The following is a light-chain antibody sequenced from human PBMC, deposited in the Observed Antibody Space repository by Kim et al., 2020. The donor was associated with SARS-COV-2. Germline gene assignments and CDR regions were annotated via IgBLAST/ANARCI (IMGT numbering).Light chain of an antibody. Sequence: SVSPGQTASVTCSGDTLGDKYACWYQQKPGQSPVLVIYQDSKRPSGIPERFSGSNSGNTATLTISGTQAMDEADYYCQAWDSSTLVFGGGTQLTVL. CDR1: TLGDKY. CDR3: QAWDSSTLV. J-gene: IGLJ2*01. V-gene: IGLV3-1*01. CDR2: QDS.